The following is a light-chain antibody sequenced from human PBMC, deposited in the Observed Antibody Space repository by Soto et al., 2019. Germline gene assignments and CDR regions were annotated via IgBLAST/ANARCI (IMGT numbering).Light chain of an antibody. Sequence: IQMTQSPSSLSASVGDSVTVTCRASQSINIYLNWYQQKPGKAPTLLIYGASSLQSGVPSRFTGGGSRTDFTLTISSLQPEYFATYYCQQVYRSPYTFGQGTKLEMK. CDR2: GAS. CDR1: QSINIY. J-gene: IGKJ2*01. CDR3: QQVYRSPYT. V-gene: IGKV1-39*01.